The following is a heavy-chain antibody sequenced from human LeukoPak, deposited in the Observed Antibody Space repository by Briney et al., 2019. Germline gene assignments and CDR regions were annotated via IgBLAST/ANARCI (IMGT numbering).Heavy chain of an antibody. CDR3: ARDLSRTPFVYYFDY. CDR1: GFTFSSYG. J-gene: IGHJ4*02. D-gene: IGHD3-16*02. Sequence: GGSLRLSCAASGFTFSSYGMHWVRQAPGKGLEWVAVIWYDGSNKYYADSVKGRFTISRDNSKNTLYLQMNSLRAEDTAVYCCARDLSRTPFVYYFDYWGQGTLVTVSS. CDR2: IWYDGSNK. V-gene: IGHV3-33*01.